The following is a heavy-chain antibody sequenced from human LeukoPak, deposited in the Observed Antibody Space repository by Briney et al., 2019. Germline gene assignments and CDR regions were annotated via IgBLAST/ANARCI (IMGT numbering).Heavy chain of an antibody. CDR1: GFTFSTYA. CDR3: AREARGSGRDFDY. Sequence: PGGSLRLSCAASGFTFSTYAVNWVRQAPGKGLEWVSAISSSGGTTYYADSVKGRFTISRDDAKNSLYLQMNSLRDEDTAVYFCAREARGSGRDFDYWGQGILVTVSS. CDR2: ISSSGGTT. D-gene: IGHD1-26*01. V-gene: IGHV3-23*01. J-gene: IGHJ4*02.